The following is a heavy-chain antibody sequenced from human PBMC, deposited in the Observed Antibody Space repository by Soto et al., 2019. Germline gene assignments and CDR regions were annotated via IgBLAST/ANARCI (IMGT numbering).Heavy chain of an antibody. Sequence: PSETLSLTCAVYGGSFSGYYWSWIRQPPGKGLEWIGEINHSGSTNYNPSLKSRVTISVDTSKNQFSLKLSSVTAADTAVYYCARAFYYDRSGYYRSGFAPWGQGTLVTVSS. J-gene: IGHJ5*02. CDR1: GGSFSGYY. D-gene: IGHD3-22*01. CDR2: INHSGST. CDR3: ARAFYYDRSGYYRSGFAP. V-gene: IGHV4-34*01.